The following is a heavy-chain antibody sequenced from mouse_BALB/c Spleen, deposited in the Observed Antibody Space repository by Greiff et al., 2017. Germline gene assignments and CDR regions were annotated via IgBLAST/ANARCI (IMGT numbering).Heavy chain of an antibody. V-gene: IGHV3-2*02. CDR1: GYSITSDYA. J-gene: IGHJ3*01. CDR3: AKIYYGNYVLAY. CDR2: ISYSGST. D-gene: IGHD2-1*01. Sequence: EVMLVESGPGLVKPSQSLSLTCTVTGYSITSDYAWNWIRQFPGNKLEWMGYISYSGSTSYNPSLKSRISITRDTSKNQFFLQLNSVTTEDTATYYCAKIYYGNYVLAYWGQGTLVTVSA.